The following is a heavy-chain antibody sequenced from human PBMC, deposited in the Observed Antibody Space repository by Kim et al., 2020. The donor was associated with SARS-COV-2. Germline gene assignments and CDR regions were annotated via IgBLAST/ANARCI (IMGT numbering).Heavy chain of an antibody. D-gene: IGHD1-26*01. V-gene: IGHV3-33*01. CDR1: GFTFSNYG. J-gene: IGHJ4*02. CDR2: IWFDGSNE. Sequence: GGSLRLSCVASGFTFSNYGMHWVRQAPGKGLEWLAVIWFDGSNEYYAESVKGRFTITRDNSKSTLFLHMNSLRVVDTGVYYCARFSGRHRSGLDFWGQGT. CDR3: ARFSGRHRSGLDF.